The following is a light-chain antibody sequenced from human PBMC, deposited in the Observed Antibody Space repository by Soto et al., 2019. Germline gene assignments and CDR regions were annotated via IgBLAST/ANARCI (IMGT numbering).Light chain of an antibody. CDR1: QSITSSY. CDR2: GAS. CDR3: QQYGSSPCT. V-gene: IGKV3-20*01. Sequence: EIVLTQSPGTLSLSPGERATLSCRASQSITSSYLAWYQQKPGQAPRLLIHGASNRATGIPDRFSGSGSGTEFTLTISRLEPEDFAVFYCQQYGSSPCTFGPGTKVDIK. J-gene: IGKJ3*01.